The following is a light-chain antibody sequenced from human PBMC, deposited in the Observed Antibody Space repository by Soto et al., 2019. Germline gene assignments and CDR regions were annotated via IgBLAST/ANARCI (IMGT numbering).Light chain of an antibody. V-gene: IGLV1-40*01. Sequence: QSVLTQPPSVSGAPGQRVTISCTGSSSNIGAGYDVHWYQQLPGTVPKLLIYGNSNRPSGVPDRFSGSKSGTSASLAITGLQAVDEADYYCQSYDSSLSGSVFGGGTKVTVL. CDR3: QSYDSSLSGSV. J-gene: IGLJ2*01. CDR1: SSNIGAGYD. CDR2: GNS.